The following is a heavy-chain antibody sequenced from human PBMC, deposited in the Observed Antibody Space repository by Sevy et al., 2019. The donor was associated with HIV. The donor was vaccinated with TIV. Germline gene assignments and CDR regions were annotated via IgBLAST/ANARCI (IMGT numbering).Heavy chain of an antibody. J-gene: IGHJ4*02. V-gene: IGHV1-46*01. CDR1: GYTFTSDY. CDR2: INPSGGST. Sequence: ASVKVSCKASGYTFTSDYIHWVRQAPGQGLEWMGIINPSGGSTSYAQKFQGRVTMTRDTSTSKVYMELSSLRSEDTAVYYCARDSDNYDILTGYYPFDYWGQGTLVTVSS. D-gene: IGHD3-9*01. CDR3: ARDSDNYDILTGYYPFDY.